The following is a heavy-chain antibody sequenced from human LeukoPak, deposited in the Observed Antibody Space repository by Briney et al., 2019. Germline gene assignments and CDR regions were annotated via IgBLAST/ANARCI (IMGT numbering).Heavy chain of an antibody. J-gene: IGHJ4*02. CDR3: ATTGDIAVAGTLFDY. D-gene: IGHD6-19*01. V-gene: IGHV4-39*01. Sequence: SETLSLTCTVSGGSISSSSYYWGWIRQPPGKGLEWIGSIYYSGSTYYNPSLKSRVTISVDTSKNQFSLKLSSVTAADTAVYYCATTGDIAVAGTLFDYWGQGTLVTVSS. CDR2: IYYSGST. CDR1: GGSISSSSYY.